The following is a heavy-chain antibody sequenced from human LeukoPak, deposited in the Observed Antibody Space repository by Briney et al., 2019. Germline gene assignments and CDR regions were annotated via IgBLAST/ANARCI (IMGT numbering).Heavy chain of an antibody. J-gene: IGHJ5*02. D-gene: IGHD2-2*02. CDR3: ARGPYAYTSSATLGSYNWFDP. CDR2: IYPGDSHT. Sequence: GESLKISCKGSGYSFPNYWIGWVRQMPEKGLEWMGIIYPGDSHTRYSPSFQDQVTISVDKSISTAYLQWSSLKASDTAMYYCARGPYAYTSSATLGSYNWFDPWGQGSLVTVSS. V-gene: IGHV5-51*01. CDR1: GYSFPNYW.